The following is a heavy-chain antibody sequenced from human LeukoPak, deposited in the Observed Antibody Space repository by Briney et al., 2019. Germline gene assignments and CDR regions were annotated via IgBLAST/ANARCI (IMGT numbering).Heavy chain of an antibody. D-gene: IGHD1-26*01. CDR3: AKGSRSYYGHFDY. CDR1: GFTFXXXA. Sequence: PXGAXXLSCAASGFTFXXXAMSWXXXAPGKXLEWGSAISGSGGSTHYADSVKGRFTISRDNSKNTLYLQMNSLRAEDTAVYYCAKGSRSYYGHFDYWGQGTLVTVSS. CDR2: ISGSGGST. J-gene: IGHJ4*02. V-gene: IGHV3-23*01.